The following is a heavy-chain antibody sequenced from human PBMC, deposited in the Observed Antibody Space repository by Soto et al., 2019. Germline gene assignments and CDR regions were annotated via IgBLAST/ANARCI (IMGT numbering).Heavy chain of an antibody. CDR3: AIPDPTYYYDSSGYYPPDAFDT. Sequence: ASVKVSCKSSGYTFTSYGISWVRQAPGQGLEWMGWISAYNGNTNYAQKLQGRVTMTTDTSTSTAYMELRSLRSDDTAVYYCAIPDPTYYYDSSGYYPPDAFDTWGQGTMVTVSS. V-gene: IGHV1-18*01. D-gene: IGHD3-22*01. CDR1: GYTFTSYG. J-gene: IGHJ3*02. CDR2: ISAYNGNT.